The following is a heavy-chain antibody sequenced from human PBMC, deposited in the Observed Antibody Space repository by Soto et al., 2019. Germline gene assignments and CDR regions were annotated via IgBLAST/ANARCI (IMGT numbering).Heavy chain of an antibody. CDR3: AEGGLKLRVTSDFNY. Sequence: VQLVESGGGVVQPGRSLRLSCAASGFTFSDYAMHWVRQAPGKGLEWVAVVSHDGRNTHYADSVKGRCTISRDSSKNAVSLEMTSLRAEDTAVYYCAEGGLKLRVTSDFNYGGQGALFTVSS. V-gene: IGHV3-30*03. CDR2: VSHDGRNT. D-gene: IGHD3-16*01. CDR1: GFTFSDYA. J-gene: IGHJ4*02.